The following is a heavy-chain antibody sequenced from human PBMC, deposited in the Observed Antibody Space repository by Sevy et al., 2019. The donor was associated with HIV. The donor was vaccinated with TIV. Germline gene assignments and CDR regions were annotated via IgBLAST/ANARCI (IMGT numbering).Heavy chain of an antibody. CDR3: ARVKDYYDSSGYYGAGAFDI. CDR1: GFTFSSYW. CDR2: INSDVSST. Sequence: GGSLRLSYAASGFTFSSYWMHWVRQAPGKGLVWVSRINSDVSSTSYADSVKGRFTISRDNAKNTLYLQMNSLRAEDTAVYYCARVKDYYDSSGYYGAGAFDIWGQGTMVTVSS. V-gene: IGHV3-74*01. J-gene: IGHJ3*02. D-gene: IGHD3-22*01.